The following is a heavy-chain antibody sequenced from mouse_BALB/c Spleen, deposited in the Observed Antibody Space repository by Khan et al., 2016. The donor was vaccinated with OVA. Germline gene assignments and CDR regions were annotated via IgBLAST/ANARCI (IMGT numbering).Heavy chain of an antibody. J-gene: IGHJ2*01. CDR3: ARLLINFDY. Sequence: QVQLQQPGAELVNPGASVNLSCKASGYTLTSYWMHWVKQRPGQGLEWIGEINPSNGRTNYHEKFKSKATLTVDKYSSTAYMQLSSPTSEDSAVYYCARLLINFDYWGQGTTLTVSS. D-gene: IGHD2-1*01. CDR2: INPSNGRT. CDR1: GYTLTSYW. V-gene: IGHV1S81*02.